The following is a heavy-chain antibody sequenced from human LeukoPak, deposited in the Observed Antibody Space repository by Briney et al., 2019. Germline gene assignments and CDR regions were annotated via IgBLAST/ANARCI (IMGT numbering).Heavy chain of an antibody. Sequence: SETLSLTCAVSGVSVNSGNYYWNWIRQHPRKGLEWIAYIYDSGTTHYNPSLQSRVTISVDTSKNQLSLKLSSVTAADTAVYYCARDRGVWYDSSGYLDYWGQGTLVTVSS. J-gene: IGHJ4*02. CDR2: IYDSGTT. V-gene: IGHV4-31*11. CDR1: GVSVNSGNYY. D-gene: IGHD3-22*01. CDR3: ARDRGVWYDSSGYLDY.